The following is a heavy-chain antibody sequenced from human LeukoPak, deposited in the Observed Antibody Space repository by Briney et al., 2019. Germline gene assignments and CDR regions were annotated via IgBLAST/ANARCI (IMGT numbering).Heavy chain of an antibody. V-gene: IGHV4-34*01. D-gene: IGHD3-16*02. J-gene: IGHJ4*02. CDR3: AGDYDYVWGSYRHVDY. CDR1: GGSFSGYY. CDR2: INHSGST. Sequence: SETLSLTCAVYGGSFSGYYWSWIRQPPGKGLGWIGEINHSGSTNYNPSLKSRVTISVDTSKNQFSLKLSSVTAADTAVYYCAGDYDYVWGSYRHVDYWGQGTLVTVSS.